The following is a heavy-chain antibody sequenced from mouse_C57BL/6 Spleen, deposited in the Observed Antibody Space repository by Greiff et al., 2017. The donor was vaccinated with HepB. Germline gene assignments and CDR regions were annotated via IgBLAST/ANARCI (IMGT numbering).Heavy chain of an antibody. V-gene: IGHV14-3*01. CDR3: ARSPGGHYFDY. D-gene: IGHD4-1*01. CDR1: GFNIKNTY. Sequence: EVQRVESVAELVRPGASVKLSCTASGFNIKNTYMHWVKQRPEQGLEWIARIDPANGNTNSAPKFQGKATITADTSSNTAYLQLSRVTAEDTAIYYCARSPGGHYFDYWGQGTTLTVSS. J-gene: IGHJ2*01. CDR2: IDPANGNT.